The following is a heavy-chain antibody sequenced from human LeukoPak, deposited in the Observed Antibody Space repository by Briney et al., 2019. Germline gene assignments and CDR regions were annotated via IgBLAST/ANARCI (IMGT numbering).Heavy chain of an antibody. CDR3: TMGTYTQGWSQGY. Sequence: PGGSLRLPCAASGSTFSSYAMTWVRRAPGKGLEWVSTISGDGRNTFYADSVKGRFTISRDNSKNTLYLQMNSLRAEDAALYYCTMGTYTQGWSQGYWGQRTLVTVSS. CDR1: GSTFSSYA. V-gene: IGHV3-23*01. D-gene: IGHD2-2*02. CDR2: ISGDGRNT. J-gene: IGHJ4*02.